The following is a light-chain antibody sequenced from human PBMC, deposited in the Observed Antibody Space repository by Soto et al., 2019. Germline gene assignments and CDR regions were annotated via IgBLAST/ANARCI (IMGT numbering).Light chain of an antibody. CDR2: DAS. V-gene: IGKV1-33*01. CDR3: QQYDSSPLT. CDR1: QDIRKY. Sequence: IQMTQSPSSLSASVGDRVTITCQATQDIRKYLNWYQQKPGKAPKLLISDASNLETGVPSRFSGSGSGTVFTFTISSLQPEDSATYYCQQYDSSPLTFGGGTKVDIK. J-gene: IGKJ4*01.